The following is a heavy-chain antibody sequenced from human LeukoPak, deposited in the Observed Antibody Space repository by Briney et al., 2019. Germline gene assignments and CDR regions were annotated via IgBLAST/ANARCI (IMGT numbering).Heavy chain of an antibody. CDR3: ARTGGGSGFYYYMDV. CDR1: GGSISSYY. V-gene: IGHV4-59*08. CDR2: IYYSGST. J-gene: IGHJ6*03. D-gene: IGHD2-15*01. Sequence: SSETLSLTCTVSGGSISSYYWSWIRQPPGKGLEWIGYIYYSGSTNYNPSLKSRVTISVDTSKKQFSLRLSSVTAADTAVYYCARTGGGSGFYYYMDVWGKGTTVTVSS.